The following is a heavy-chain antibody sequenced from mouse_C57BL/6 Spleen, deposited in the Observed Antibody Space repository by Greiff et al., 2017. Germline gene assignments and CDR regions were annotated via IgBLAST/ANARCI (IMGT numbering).Heavy chain of an antibody. CDR1: GFSLTSYA. J-gene: IGHJ3*01. CDR3: GRYDYGEGAWFAY. V-gene: IGHV2-9-1*01. D-gene: IGHD2-4*01. CDR2: LWTGGGT. Sequence: QVQLKESGPGLVAPSQSLSITCTVSGFSLTSYAISWVRQPPGKGLEWLGVLWTGGGTNYNSALKSRLSISKDNSKSQVILKMNSLQTDDTARYCCGRYDYGEGAWFAYWSQGALGTVTA.